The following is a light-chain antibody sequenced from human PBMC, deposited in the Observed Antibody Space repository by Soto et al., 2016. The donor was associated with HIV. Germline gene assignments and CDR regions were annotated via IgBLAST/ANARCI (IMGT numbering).Light chain of an antibody. J-gene: IGLJ2*01. CDR1: TLGDKY. V-gene: IGLV3-1*01. Sequence: SYELTQPPSVSVSPGQTANITCSGDTLGDKYVCWYQQKPGQSPVLVIYQDTKRPSGIPERFSGSNSGNTATLTISGTQAMDEADYYCQAWDSSTGVFGGGTKLTVL. CDR2: QDT. CDR3: QAWDSSTGV.